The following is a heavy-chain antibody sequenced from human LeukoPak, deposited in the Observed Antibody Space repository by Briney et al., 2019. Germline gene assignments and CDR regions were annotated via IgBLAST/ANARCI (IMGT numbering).Heavy chain of an antibody. CDR1: GYTFTSYG. CDR3: ARAPDYYDSSENGMDV. J-gene: IGHJ6*02. V-gene: IGHV7-4-1*02. D-gene: IGHD3-22*01. Sequence: ASVKVSCKASGYTFTSYGISWVRQAPGQGLEWMGWINTKTGNPMYAQGFTGRFVFSLDTSVSTAYLQISSLKAEDTAVYYCARAPDYYDSSENGMDVWGQGTTVTVSS. CDR2: INTKTGNP.